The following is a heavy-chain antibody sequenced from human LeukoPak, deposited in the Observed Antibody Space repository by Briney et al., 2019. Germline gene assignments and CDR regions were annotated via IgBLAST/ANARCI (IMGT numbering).Heavy chain of an antibody. V-gene: IGHV3-7*03. D-gene: IGHD3-3*01. CDR2: IKQDGSEK. CDR1: GFTFSTYW. CDR3: ARAEWSNWYFDL. J-gene: IGHJ2*01. Sequence: GGSLRLSCAASGFTFSTYWMNWVRQAPGKGLEWVANIKQDGSEKYYVDSVEGRFTLPRDSAKNSLYLQMNSLRAEDTAVYYCARAEWSNWYFDLWGRGTLVTVSS.